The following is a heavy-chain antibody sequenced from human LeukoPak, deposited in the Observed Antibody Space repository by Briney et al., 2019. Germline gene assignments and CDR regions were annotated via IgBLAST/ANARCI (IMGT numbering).Heavy chain of an antibody. CDR2: FYTNCDYI. J-gene: IGHJ4*02. CDR3: ARGGFYREGFDY. D-gene: IGHD2-2*02. V-gene: IGHV3-21*01. Sequence: TGGSLTPVYAPSGFTFSWYSIKWVRHAARKCMECVSSFYTNCDYIQYADSLKGRVAISRDHANNSLYVQMNSLRGEDTGVYYCARGGFYREGFDYWGQGSVVTVSS. CDR1: GFTFSWYS.